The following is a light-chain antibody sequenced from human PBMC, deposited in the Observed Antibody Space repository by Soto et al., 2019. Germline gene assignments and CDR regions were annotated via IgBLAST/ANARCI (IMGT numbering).Light chain of an antibody. J-gene: IGKJ1*01. CDR2: GAS. Sequence: EIVMTQSPATLSVSLGERATLSCTASQSVSSNLAWYQQKPGQAPRLLIYGASTRAPGIPARFSGSGSGTDTTLTISSLQSEDCAVYYCQQYNNWLTFGQGTKVEIK. CDR1: QSVSSN. V-gene: IGKV3-15*01. CDR3: QQYNNWLT.